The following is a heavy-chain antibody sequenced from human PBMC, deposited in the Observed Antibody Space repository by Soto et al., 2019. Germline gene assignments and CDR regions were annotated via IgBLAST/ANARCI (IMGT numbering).Heavy chain of an antibody. J-gene: IGHJ3*02. Sequence: GGSLRLSCAASGFTFSSYSMNWVRQAPGKGLEWVSSISSSSSYIYYADSVKGRFTISRDNAKNSLYLQMNSLRAEDTAVYYCARDRRAAGRDAFDIWGQGTMVTVSS. D-gene: IGHD6-13*01. V-gene: IGHV3-21*01. CDR2: ISSSSSYI. CDR1: GFTFSSYS. CDR3: ARDRRAAGRDAFDI.